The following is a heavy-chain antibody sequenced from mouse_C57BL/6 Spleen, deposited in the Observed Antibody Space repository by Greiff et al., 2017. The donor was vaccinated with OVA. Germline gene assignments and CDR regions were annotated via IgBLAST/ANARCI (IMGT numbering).Heavy chain of an antibody. V-gene: IGHV3-6*01. CDR2: ISYDGSN. CDR3: AREGYSNHYYYAMDY. J-gene: IGHJ4*01. D-gene: IGHD2-5*01. Sequence: EVKLVESGPGLVKPSQSLSLTCSVTGYSITSGYYWNWIRQFPGNKLEWMGYISYDGSNNYNPSLKNRISITRDTSKNQFFLKLNSVTTEDTATYYCAREGYSNHYYYAMDYWGQGTSVTVSS. CDR1: GYSITSGYY.